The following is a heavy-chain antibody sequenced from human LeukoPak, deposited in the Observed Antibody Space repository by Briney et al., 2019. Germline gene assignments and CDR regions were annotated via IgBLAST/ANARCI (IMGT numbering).Heavy chain of an antibody. CDR1: GFTFSSYS. CDR3: ARTSTTVGTSINY. D-gene: IGHD1-26*01. J-gene: IGHJ4*02. Sequence: PGGSLRLSCAASGFTFSSYSMNWVRQAPGKGLEWVSSISPNSSYIYYADSVKGRFTISRDNAKNSLYLQMNSLRAEDTALYYCARTSTTVGTSINYWGQGTLVTVSS. CDR2: ISPNSSYI. V-gene: IGHV3-21*01.